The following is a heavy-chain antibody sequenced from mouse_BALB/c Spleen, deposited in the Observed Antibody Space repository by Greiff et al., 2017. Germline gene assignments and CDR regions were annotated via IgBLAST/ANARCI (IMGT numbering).Heavy chain of an antibody. CDR3: ARYDYPYAMDY. CDR2: IYPGGGYT. J-gene: IGHJ4*01. Sequence: VKLMESGAELVRPGTSVKISCKASGYTFTNYWLGWVKQRPGHGLEWIGDIYPGGGYTNYNEKFKGKATLTADTSSSTAYMQLSSLTSEDSAVYFCARYDYPYAMDYWGQGTSVTVSS. CDR1: GYTFTNYW. D-gene: IGHD2-4*01. V-gene: IGHV1-63*02.